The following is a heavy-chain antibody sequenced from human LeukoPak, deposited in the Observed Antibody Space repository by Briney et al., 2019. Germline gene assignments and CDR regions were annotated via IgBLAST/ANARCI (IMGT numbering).Heavy chain of an antibody. D-gene: IGHD5-24*01. CDR1: GGSISSGGYY. V-gene: IGHV4-31*03. Sequence: SETLSLTCTVSGGSISSGGYYWSWIRQHPGKGLEWIGYIYYSGSTYYSPSLKSRVTISVDTSKNQFSLKLSSVTAADTAVYYCARGRDGYNYHFDYWGQGTLVTVSS. J-gene: IGHJ4*02. CDR2: IYYSGST. CDR3: ARGRDGYNYHFDY.